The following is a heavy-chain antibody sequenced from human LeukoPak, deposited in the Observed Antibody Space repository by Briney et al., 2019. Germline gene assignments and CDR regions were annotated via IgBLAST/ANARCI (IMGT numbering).Heavy chain of an antibody. Sequence: GESLKISCKGSGYNFNSFWIGWVRQMPGKGPEWMVILYPGDSDIKYGPSFEGQVTFSADKSNSTAYLQWSSLKASDTAMYYCARRSSSGGYYFDYWGQGTLVTVSS. J-gene: IGHJ4*02. CDR3: ARRSSSGGYYFDY. CDR2: LYPGDSDI. CDR1: GYNFNSFW. D-gene: IGHD3-16*01. V-gene: IGHV5-51*01.